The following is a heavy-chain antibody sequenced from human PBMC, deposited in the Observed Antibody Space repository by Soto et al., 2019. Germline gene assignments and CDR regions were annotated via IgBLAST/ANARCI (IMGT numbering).Heavy chain of an antibody. CDR2: IYYSGST. CDR1: GGSVSSDGYY. J-gene: IGHJ3*02. CDR3: ASDRVVRGVIITSAFDI. V-gene: IGHV4-61*08. D-gene: IGHD3-10*01. Sequence: QVQLQESGPGLVKPSETLSLTCNVSGGSVSSDGYYWSWIRQPPGKAPEWIGYIYYSGSTYYNPSCKSRVTISVDTSKRQFSLKLTSVTAADTAVYYCASDRVVRGVIITSAFDIWGQGTMVTVSS.